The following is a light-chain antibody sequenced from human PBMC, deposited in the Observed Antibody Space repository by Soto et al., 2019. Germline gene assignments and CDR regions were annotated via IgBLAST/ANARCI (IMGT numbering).Light chain of an antibody. CDR2: WAS. J-gene: IGKJ1*01. V-gene: IGKV4-1*01. Sequence: IVLTHSPDTLDVYLGERANINFTYMNSLLYSSNNKNYLGWYQQKPGQPPKVPIYWASTRESGVPARFSGIGSGTEFTLTISSLQPDDFATYYCQQYNSYLGTFGQGTKVDIK. CDR3: QQYNSYLGT. CDR1: NSLLYSSNNKNY.